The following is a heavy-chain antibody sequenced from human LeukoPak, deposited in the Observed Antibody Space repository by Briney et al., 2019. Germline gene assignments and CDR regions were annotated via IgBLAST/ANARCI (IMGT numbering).Heavy chain of an antibody. V-gene: IGHV4-34*01. CDR2: INHYGST. CDR1: GGSFSGYY. CDR3: ARVRAYYDSSGYYPNFYFDY. J-gene: IGHJ4*02. Sequence: SETLSLTCEIQGGSFSGYYWSWIRQSPGKGLEWIGEINHYGSTDYNPSLKSRVTISVDTSKNQFSLKLSSVTAADTAVYYCARVRAYYDSSGYYPNFYFDYWGQGTLVTVSS. D-gene: IGHD3-22*01.